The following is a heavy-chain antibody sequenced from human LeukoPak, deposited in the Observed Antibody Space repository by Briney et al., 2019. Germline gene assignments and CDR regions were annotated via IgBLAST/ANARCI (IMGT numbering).Heavy chain of an antibody. V-gene: IGHV3-30-3*01. CDR1: GFTFSYYA. Sequence: GGSLRLSCAASGFTFSYYAMHWVRQAPGKGLEWVAVISYDGSNKYYADSVKGRFTISRDNSESTVNLQMNSLRDEDTGVYYCARDEFGSFGEYSYWGQGILVTVSS. J-gene: IGHJ4*02. D-gene: IGHD3-10*01. CDR3: ARDEFGSFGEYSY. CDR2: ISYDGSNK.